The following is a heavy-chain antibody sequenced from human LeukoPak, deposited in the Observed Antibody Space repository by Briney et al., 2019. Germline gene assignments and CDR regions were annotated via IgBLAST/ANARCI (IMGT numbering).Heavy chain of an antibody. V-gene: IGHV3-23*01. D-gene: IGHD3-22*01. Sequence: GALRLSCTASGSTFSGYAMSWVRQAPGKGLEWVSAISGSGGSTYYADSVKGRFTISRDNSKNTLYLQMNSLRAEDTAVYYCAKVALRSYIITYYYMDVWGKGTTVTVSS. J-gene: IGHJ6*03. CDR3: AKVALRSYIITYYYMDV. CDR1: GSTFSGYA. CDR2: ISGSGGST.